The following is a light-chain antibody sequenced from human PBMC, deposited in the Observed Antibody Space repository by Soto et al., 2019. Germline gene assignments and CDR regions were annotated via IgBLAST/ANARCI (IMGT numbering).Light chain of an antibody. CDR2: FGS. V-gene: IGKV2-28*01. Sequence: DIAMPQSPLSLPVTPGEPASISCRSSQSLLHSNAYNYLDWYLQKPGQAPQLLIYFGSNRASVVPDRFSGSGSGTDFTLRISRVEAEDVGVYYCMQTLQTPYTFGQETKLEIK. CDR1: QSLLHSNAYNY. J-gene: IGKJ2*01. CDR3: MQTLQTPYT.